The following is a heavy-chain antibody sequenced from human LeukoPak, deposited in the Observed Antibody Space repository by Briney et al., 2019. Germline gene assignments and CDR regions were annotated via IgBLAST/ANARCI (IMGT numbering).Heavy chain of an antibody. V-gene: IGHV1-2*02. CDR3: ARASGSYWWFDP. CDR2: VNPNSGDT. J-gene: IGHJ5*02. CDR1: GGTFSSYA. Sequence: GASVKVSCKASGGTFSSYAISWVRQAPGQGLEWMGCVNPNSGDTNYAQKFQGSVTMTRDTSISTVYMELSRLRSDDTAVYYCARASGSYWWFDPWGQGTLVSVSS. D-gene: IGHD1-26*01.